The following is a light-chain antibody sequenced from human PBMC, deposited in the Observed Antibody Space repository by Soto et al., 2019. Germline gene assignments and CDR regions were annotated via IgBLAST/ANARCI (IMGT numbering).Light chain of an antibody. Sequence: DIQMTQSPSTLSASVGDRVTITCRASQSINNWLAWYQQRPGTAPQLLIYKASTLQTGVPSRVSGSASGTEFTLTISSLQPDDFATYYCQQYNSYPHTFGQGTKLEIK. J-gene: IGKJ2*01. CDR2: KAS. V-gene: IGKV1-5*03. CDR1: QSINNW. CDR3: QQYNSYPHT.